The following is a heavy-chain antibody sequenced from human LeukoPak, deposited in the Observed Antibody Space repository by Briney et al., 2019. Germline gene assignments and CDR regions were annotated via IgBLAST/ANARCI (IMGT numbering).Heavy chain of an antibody. J-gene: IGHJ4*02. Sequence: PSETLSLTCTVSGGSISSSSYYWGGIRQPPGKGLEWIGSIYYSGSTYYNPSLKSRVTISVDTSKNQFSLKLSSVTAADTAVYYCARCRIAATEAFDYWGQGTLVTVSS. CDR3: ARCRIAATEAFDY. D-gene: IGHD6-13*01. CDR2: IYYSGST. CDR1: GGSISSSSYY. V-gene: IGHV4-39*01.